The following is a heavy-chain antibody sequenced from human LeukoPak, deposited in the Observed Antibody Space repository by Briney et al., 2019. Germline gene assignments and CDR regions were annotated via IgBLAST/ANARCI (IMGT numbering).Heavy chain of an antibody. CDR1: GGSISSRSHY. Sequence: SETLSLTCTVSGGSISSRSHYWGWIRQPPGQGLEWIGSIYYSGTTYYSPSLESRVTTSVDTSNNPFSLKLGSVTAADTAVYYCATPAGPFGDYDNWGQGTLVIVSS. D-gene: IGHD4-17*01. V-gene: IGHV4-39*01. CDR3: ATPAGPFGDYDN. J-gene: IGHJ4*02. CDR2: IYYSGTT.